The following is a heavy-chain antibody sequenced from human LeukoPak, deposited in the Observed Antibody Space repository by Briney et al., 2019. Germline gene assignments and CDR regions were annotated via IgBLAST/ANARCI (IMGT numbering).Heavy chain of an antibody. J-gene: IGHJ4*02. D-gene: IGHD6-19*01. Sequence: GRSLRLSCAASGFTFSSYAMHWVRQAPGKGLEWVAVISYDGSNKYYADSVKGRFTISRDNSKNTLYLQMNSLRAEDTAVYYCARGMYPGIAVAGPDYWGQGTLVTVSS. V-gene: IGHV3-30-3*01. CDR3: ARGMYPGIAVAGPDY. CDR2: ISYDGSNK. CDR1: GFTFSSYA.